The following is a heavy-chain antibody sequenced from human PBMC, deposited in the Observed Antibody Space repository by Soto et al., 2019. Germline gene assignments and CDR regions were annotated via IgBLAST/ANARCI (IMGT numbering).Heavy chain of an antibody. CDR1: GLSFSSYA. CDR2: ISRSGNST. Sequence: ESGGGLAQPGRSLRLSCAVSGLSFSSYAMTWVRQSPGEGLEWVSSISRSGNSTYSADSVRGRFTISRDNSKNTLYLQMNSLRAEDTAVYYCAKDAKILDWLPTSYYFDFWGQGTLVTVSS. J-gene: IGHJ4*02. D-gene: IGHD3-9*01. V-gene: IGHV3-23*01. CDR3: AKDAKILDWLPTSYYFDF.